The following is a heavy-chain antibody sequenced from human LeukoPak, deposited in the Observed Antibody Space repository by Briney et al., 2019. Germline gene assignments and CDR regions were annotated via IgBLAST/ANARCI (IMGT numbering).Heavy chain of an antibody. D-gene: IGHD2-21*01. Sequence: ASVKVSCKVSGYTLTELSMHWVRQAPGKGLEWMGGFDPEDGEAIYAQKFQGRVTMTEDTSTDTAYMELSSLRSEDTAVYYCATRLLGCNDFDYWGQGTLVTVSS. CDR3: ATRLLGCNDFDY. CDR1: GYTLTELS. V-gene: IGHV1-24*01. CDR2: FDPEDGEA. J-gene: IGHJ4*02.